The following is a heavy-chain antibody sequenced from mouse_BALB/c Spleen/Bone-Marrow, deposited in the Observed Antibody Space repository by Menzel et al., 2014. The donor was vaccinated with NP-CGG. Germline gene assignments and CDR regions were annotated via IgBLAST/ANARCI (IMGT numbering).Heavy chain of an antibody. D-gene: IGHD2-2*01. CDR1: GFSLSRYS. J-gene: IGHJ2*01. CDR2: TWGGGNT. Sequence: VQGVESGPGLVAPSQSLSITCTVSGFSLSRYSVHWVHQPPGKGLEWLGMTWGGGNTDYNSALKSRLSISKDNSKSQVFLKMNSLQTDDTAMYYCARNPGVTYYFDYWGQGTTLTVSS. CDR3: ARNPGVTYYFDY. V-gene: IGHV2-6-4*01.